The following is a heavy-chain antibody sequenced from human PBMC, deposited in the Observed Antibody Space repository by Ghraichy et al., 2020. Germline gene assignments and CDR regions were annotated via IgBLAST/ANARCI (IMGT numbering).Heavy chain of an antibody. J-gene: IGHJ5*02. Sequence: GSLRLSCAASGFTFGSNAMSWVRQAPGKGLEWVSTISGSGGNRHYADSVKGRFTISRDNSKNTVDLQMNSLRADDTAVYYCTRDPGYCSTSTCYAEGGWFDPWGQGALVTVSS. CDR1: GFTFGSNA. CDR3: TRDPGYCSTSTCYAEGGWFDP. CDR2: ISGSGGNR. V-gene: IGHV3-23*01. D-gene: IGHD2-2*01.